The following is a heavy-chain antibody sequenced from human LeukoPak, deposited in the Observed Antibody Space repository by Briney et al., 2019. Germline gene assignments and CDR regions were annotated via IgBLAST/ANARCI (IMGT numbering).Heavy chain of an antibody. CDR1: GYRFGNYG. J-gene: IGHJ6*03. D-gene: IGHD3-9*01. CDR3: ARVLSPVAGDYMDV. CDR2: ISGYGKT. Sequence: GASVKVSCQAFGYRFGNYGITLVRQAPGQGPEWLGWISGYGKTMHAQNFRDRVTMSIERSTSTGYMELTWLTSDDTAVYYCARVLSPVAGDYMDVWGKGTTVTVSS. V-gene: IGHV1-18*01.